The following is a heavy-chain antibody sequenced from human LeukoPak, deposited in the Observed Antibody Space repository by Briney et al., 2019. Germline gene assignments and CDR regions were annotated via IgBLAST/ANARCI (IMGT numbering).Heavy chain of an antibody. Sequence: GGSLRLSCTASGFTLSTYTMNWVRQAPGKGLEWVSYISSTSTTKYYADSVKGRFTISRDNSKNSLDLQMNRLTAEDTAVYLCARDRSLVDGDYGIWFDAWGQGSLVTVSS. CDR1: GFTLSTYT. V-gene: IGHV3-48*04. D-gene: IGHD4-17*01. CDR3: ARDRSLVDGDYGIWFDA. J-gene: IGHJ5*02. CDR2: ISSTSTTK.